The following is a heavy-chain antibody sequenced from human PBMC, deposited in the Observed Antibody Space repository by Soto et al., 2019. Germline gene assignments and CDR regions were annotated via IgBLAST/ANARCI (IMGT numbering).Heavy chain of an antibody. D-gene: IGHD3-22*01. V-gene: IGHV4-39*01. Sequence: SETLSLTYTVSDGSISSSSYYWGWIRQPPGKGLEWIGSIYYSGSTYYNPSLKSRVTISIDTSKNQFSLKLSSVTAADTAVYYFASGSSGYYSDYYYYGMDVWGQGNTVTASS. J-gene: IGHJ6*02. CDR1: DGSISSSSYY. CDR2: IYYSGST. CDR3: ASGSSGYYSDYYYYGMDV.